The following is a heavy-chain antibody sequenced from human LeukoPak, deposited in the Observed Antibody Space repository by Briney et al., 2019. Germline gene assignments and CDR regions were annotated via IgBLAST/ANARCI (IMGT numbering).Heavy chain of an antibody. D-gene: IGHD4-17*01. J-gene: IGHJ2*01. CDR1: GFTFGVYW. Sequence: GGSLRLSCAASGFTFGVYWMSWVRQAPGKGLEWVANMNVDGSEKYYVASAMGRFTIPRDNAKNSLYLQMNSLRAEDTAVYYCARIDYGDYLWYFDLWGRGTLVTVSS. CDR3: ARIDYGDYLWYFDL. V-gene: IGHV3-7*01. CDR2: MNVDGSEK.